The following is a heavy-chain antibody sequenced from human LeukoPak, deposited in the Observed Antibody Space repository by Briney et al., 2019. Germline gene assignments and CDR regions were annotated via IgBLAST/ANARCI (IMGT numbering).Heavy chain of an antibody. Sequence: GGSLRLSCALSGITLSNYGMSWLRQAPGKGLEWVAGISDSGGRTNYADSVKGRFTISRDNPKNTLYLQMNSLRAEDTAVYFCAKRGVVIRVFLVGFHKEAYYFDSWGQGALVTVSS. J-gene: IGHJ4*02. CDR2: ISDSGGRT. CDR3: AKRGVVIRVFLVGFHKEAYYFDS. D-gene: IGHD3-10*01. V-gene: IGHV3-23*01. CDR1: GITLSNYG.